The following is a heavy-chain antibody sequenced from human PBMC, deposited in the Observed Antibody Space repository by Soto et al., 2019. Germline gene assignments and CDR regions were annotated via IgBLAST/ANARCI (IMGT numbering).Heavy chain of an antibody. Sequence: ASVKVSCKASGYTFTSYGISWVRQAPGQGLEWMGWISAYNGNTNYAQKLQGRVTMTTDTSTSTAYMELRSLRSDDTAVYYCSRFTIFGVAPFHHYYMDVWGKGTTVTVS. J-gene: IGHJ6*03. CDR1: GYTFTSYG. D-gene: IGHD3-3*01. CDR3: SRFTIFGVAPFHHYYMDV. CDR2: ISAYNGNT. V-gene: IGHV1-18*01.